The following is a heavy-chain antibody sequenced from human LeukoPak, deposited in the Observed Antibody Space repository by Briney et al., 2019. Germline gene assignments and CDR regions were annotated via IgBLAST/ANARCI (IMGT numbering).Heavy chain of an antibody. CDR3: ASLLDSMIAAAGPIDAFDI. CDR2: ISPNSGGT. V-gene: IGHV1-2*02. Sequence: GASVKVSCKASGHTFTGYYMHWVRQAPGQGLEWMGWISPNSGGTNYAQKFQGRVTMTRDTSISTAYMELSRLRSDDTAVYYCASLLDSMIAAAGPIDAFDIWGQGTMVTVSS. J-gene: IGHJ3*02. CDR1: GHTFTGYY. D-gene: IGHD6-13*01.